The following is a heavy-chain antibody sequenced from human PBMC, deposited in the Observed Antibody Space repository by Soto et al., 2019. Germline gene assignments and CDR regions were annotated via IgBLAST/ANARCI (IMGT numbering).Heavy chain of an antibody. D-gene: IGHD2-15*01. CDR2: VIPLLDAS. CDR1: GATFNDYT. Sequence: QVQLVQSGAEVTKPGSSVRISCAASGATFNDYTFTWVRRAPGQGLEWMGRVIPLLDASNYAEKFQDRVTITADRSTSTGYRELSGLKSEDSAIYYCASGKSQMTQDRMGFDYYMDVWGKGTTVTVSS. J-gene: IGHJ6*03. CDR3: ASGKSQMTQDRMGFDYYMDV. V-gene: IGHV1-69*08.